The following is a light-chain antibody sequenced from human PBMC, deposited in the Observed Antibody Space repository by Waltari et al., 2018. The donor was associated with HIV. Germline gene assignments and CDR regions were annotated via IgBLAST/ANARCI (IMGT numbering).Light chain of an antibody. CDR2: DSD. J-gene: IGLJ2*01. V-gene: IGLV1-44*01. Sequence: QSVLTQPPSASGTPGQRVTISCSGSSSNIGRNPVNWYQQLPGTAPKLLIYDSDQRPSGVPDRFSGSKSGTSASLAISGLQSDDEADYYCAAWDDSLSASLFGGGTRLTVL. CDR3: AAWDDSLSASL. CDR1: SSNIGRNP.